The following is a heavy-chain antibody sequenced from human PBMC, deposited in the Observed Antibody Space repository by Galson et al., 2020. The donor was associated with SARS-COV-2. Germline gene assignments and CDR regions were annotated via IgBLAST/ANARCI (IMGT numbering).Heavy chain of an antibody. V-gene: IGHV4-38-2*01. J-gene: IGHJ3*02. D-gene: IGHD3-10*01. CDR3: ARVGGSGSSYFEAFDI. CDR2: IYHSGST. CDR1: GYSISSGFY. Sequence: SETLSLTCAVYGYSISSGFYWGWIRQSPGKGLEWLGIIYHSGSTYYNPSLKNRVSISVDTSNNQFSLKLTSVTAADTAVYYCARVGGSGSSYFEAFDIWGRGTKVAVSS.